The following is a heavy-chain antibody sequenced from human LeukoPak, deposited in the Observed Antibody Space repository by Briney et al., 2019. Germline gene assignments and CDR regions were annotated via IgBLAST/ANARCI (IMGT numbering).Heavy chain of an antibody. V-gene: IGHV4-39*07. CDR2: IYYSGST. D-gene: IGHD6-13*01. J-gene: IGHJ6*03. CDR3: ARGLAAAGTYYYYMDV. Sequence: SENLSLTCTVSGGSISSSSYYWGWIRQPPGKGLEWIGSIYYSGSTYYNPSLKSRVTISVDTSKNQFSLKLSSVTAADTAVYYCARGLAAAGTYYYYMDVWGKGTTVTVSS. CDR1: GGSISSSSYY.